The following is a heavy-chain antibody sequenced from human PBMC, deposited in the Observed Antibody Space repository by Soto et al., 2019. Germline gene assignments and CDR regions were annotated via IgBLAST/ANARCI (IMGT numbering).Heavy chain of an antibody. CDR3: ARARYGDYGDGMYV. Sequence: PSETLSLTCAVSGGSISSGGYSWSWIRQPPGKGLEWIGYIYHSGSTYYNPSLKSRVTISVDMSKNQFSLKLSSVTAADTAVYYCARARYGDYGDGMYVLGQGTTVTVSS. J-gene: IGHJ6*02. V-gene: IGHV4-30-2*01. CDR2: IYHSGST. CDR1: GGSISSGGYS. D-gene: IGHD4-17*01.